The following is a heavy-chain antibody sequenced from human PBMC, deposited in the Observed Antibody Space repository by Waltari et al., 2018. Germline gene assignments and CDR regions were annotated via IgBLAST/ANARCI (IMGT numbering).Heavy chain of an antibody. J-gene: IGHJ3*02. CDR2: IWDDGSNK. V-gene: IGHV3-33*06. Sequence: QVQLVESGGGVVQPGRSLRLSCAASGFTFSSYGMHWVRQAPGKGLEWVAVIWDDGSNKYYADSVKGRFTISRDNSKNTLYLQMNSLRAEDTAVYYCAKIPQAPTLDPGDAFDIWGQGTMVTVSS. CDR3: AKIPQAPTLDPGDAFDI. CDR1: GFTFSSYG.